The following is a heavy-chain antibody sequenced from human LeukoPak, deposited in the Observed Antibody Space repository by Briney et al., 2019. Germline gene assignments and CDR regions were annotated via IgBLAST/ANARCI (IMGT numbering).Heavy chain of an antibody. CDR2: IYSSGST. CDR1: GGSISNYY. J-gene: IGHJ4*02. Sequence: SETLSLTCTVSGGSISNYYWSWIRQPPGKGLEWIEYIYSSGSTNYNSSLKGRVSISVDTSKNQFSLKLNSVTAADTAVYYCARDGRGFLRFEHWGQGALVTVSS. CDR3: ARDGRGFLRFEH. V-gene: IGHV4-59*01. D-gene: IGHD1-26*01.